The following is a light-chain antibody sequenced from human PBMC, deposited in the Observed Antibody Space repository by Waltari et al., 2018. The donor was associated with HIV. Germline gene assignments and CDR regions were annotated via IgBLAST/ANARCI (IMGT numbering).Light chain of an antibody. Sequence: QSALTQLASLSGSPGPSITIPCTGTTSDIGGYTYFSWYQRHPDKAPELIIFGVANRPSGISRRFSGSKSGKTASLTISGLQAEDEADYYCCSYTKLTTHYVLFGGGTKLTVL. CDR2: GVA. CDR1: TSDIGGYTY. V-gene: IGLV2-14*03. CDR3: CSYTKLTTHYVL. J-gene: IGLJ3*02.